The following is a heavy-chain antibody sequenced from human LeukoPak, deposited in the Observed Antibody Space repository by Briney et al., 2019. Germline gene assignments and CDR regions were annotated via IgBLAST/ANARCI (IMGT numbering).Heavy chain of an antibody. CDR2: LKSKNDGGTA. CDR1: GFTFSTAW. Sequence: GGSLRLSCAASGFTFSTAWMSWVRQAPGRGLELVGRLKSKNDGGTADYAAPAKGRFTISRDDSKNMLYLQMNSLKTDDTAVYYCTTDWSSSSHWGQGTLVTVSS. V-gene: IGHV3-15*01. D-gene: IGHD6-13*01. CDR3: TTDWSSSSH. J-gene: IGHJ4*02.